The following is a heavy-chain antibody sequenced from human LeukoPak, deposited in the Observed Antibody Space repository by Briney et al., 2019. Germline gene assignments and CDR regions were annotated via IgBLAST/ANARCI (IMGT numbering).Heavy chain of an antibody. V-gene: IGHV3-53*01. CDR1: GFTFSSYA. CDR2: IYSGGST. CDR3: ARGPHYSGNYGGKFDS. D-gene: IGHD1-26*01. J-gene: IGHJ4*02. Sequence: GGSLRLSCAASGFTFSSYAMSWVRQAPGKGLEWVSVIYSGGSTYYADSVKGRFTISRDNSKNTLYLQMNSLRAEDTAVYYCARGPHYSGNYGGKFDSWGQGTLVTVSS.